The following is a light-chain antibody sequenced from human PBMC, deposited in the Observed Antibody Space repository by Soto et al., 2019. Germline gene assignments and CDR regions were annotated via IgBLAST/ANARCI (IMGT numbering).Light chain of an antibody. J-gene: IGLJ2*01. V-gene: IGLV1-47*01. CDR1: SSNIGSNY. CDR3: AAWDDILSGPV. CDR2: RNN. Sequence: QSVLTQAPSASGTPGQRVTISCSGSSSNIGSNYVYWYQQLPGTAPKLLIYRNNQRPSGVPDRFSGSKSGTSASLAISGLRSEDEADYYCAAWDDILSGPVFGGGTKLTAL.